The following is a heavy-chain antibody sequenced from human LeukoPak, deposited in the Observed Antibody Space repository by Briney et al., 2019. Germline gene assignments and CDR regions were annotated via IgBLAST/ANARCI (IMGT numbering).Heavy chain of an antibody. CDR3: ARGSSSWPYYYMDV. D-gene: IGHD6-13*01. CDR1: GFTFSDYY. V-gene: IGHV3-11*04. CDR2: ISSSGSTI. J-gene: IGHJ6*03. Sequence: PGGSLRLSCAASGFTFSDYYMSWIRQAPGKGLEWVSYISSSGSTIYYADSVKGRFTISRDNAKNSLYLQMNSLRAEDTAVYYCARGSSSWPYYYMDVWGKGTTVTVSS.